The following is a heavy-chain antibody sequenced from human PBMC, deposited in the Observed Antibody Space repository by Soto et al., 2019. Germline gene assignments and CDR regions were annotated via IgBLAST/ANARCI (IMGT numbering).Heavy chain of an antibody. CDR3: ARDLASSSYYYYYMDV. J-gene: IGHJ6*03. CDR1: GFTVSSNY. CDR2: IYSGGST. Sequence: GGSLRLSCAASGFTVSSNYMSWVRQAPGKGLEWVSVIYSGGSTYYADSVKGRFTISRDNSKNTLYLQMNSLRAEDTDVYYCARDLASSSYYYYYMDVWGKGTTVTVSS. D-gene: IGHD2-2*01. V-gene: IGHV3-53*01.